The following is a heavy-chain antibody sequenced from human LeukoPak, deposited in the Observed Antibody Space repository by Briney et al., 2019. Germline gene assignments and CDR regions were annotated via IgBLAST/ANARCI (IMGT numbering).Heavy chain of an antibody. Sequence: PSETLPLTCTVSGGSISSGTYYWTWIRQPAGKGLEWIGRIYNSGSTSYNPSLKSRVTLSMDTSRNQFSLKLSSVTAADTAVYYCARGRDDDVWGSYPTCFDFWGQGTLVTVSS. V-gene: IGHV4-61*02. J-gene: IGHJ4*02. CDR1: GGSISSGTYY. CDR3: ARGRDDDVWGSYPTCFDF. D-gene: IGHD3-16*01. CDR2: IYNSGST.